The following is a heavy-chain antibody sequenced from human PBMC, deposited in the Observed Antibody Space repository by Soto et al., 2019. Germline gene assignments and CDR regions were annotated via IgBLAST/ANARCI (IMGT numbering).Heavy chain of an antibody. D-gene: IGHD3-3*01. CDR1: GYSFTSYW. Sequence: GESLKISCKGSGYSFTSYWIGWVRQMPGKGLEWMGIIYPGDSDTRYSPSFQGQVTISADKSISTAYLQWSSLKASDTAMYYCARQVDNDFWSGSARWFDPWGQGTLVTVSS. CDR3: ARQVDNDFWSGSARWFDP. V-gene: IGHV5-51*01. J-gene: IGHJ5*02. CDR2: IYPGDSDT.